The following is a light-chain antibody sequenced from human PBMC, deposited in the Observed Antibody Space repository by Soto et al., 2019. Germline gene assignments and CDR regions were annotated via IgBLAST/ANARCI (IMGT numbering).Light chain of an antibody. CDR3: QQRSNWPPGLT. CDR2: DAS. V-gene: IGKV3-11*01. CDR1: QSVSSY. Sequence: EIVLTQSPATLSLSPGERATLSFRASQSVSSYLAWYQQKPGQAPRLLIYDASNRATGIPARFSGSGSGTDFTLTISSLEHEDFAVYYCQQRSNWPPGLTFGGGTKVEIK. J-gene: IGKJ4*01.